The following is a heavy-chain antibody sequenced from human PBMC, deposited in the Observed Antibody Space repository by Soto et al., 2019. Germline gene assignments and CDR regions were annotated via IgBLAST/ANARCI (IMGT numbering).Heavy chain of an antibody. V-gene: IGHV4-39*01. J-gene: IGHJ4*02. CDR2: IYYSGNT. D-gene: IGHD2-15*01. CDR3: ARRDPGRENLTY. Sequence: PSEPLSLTCSVFGDSISSSSYYWSWIRQPPGKGLGWIGSIYYSGNTYYNPSLKSRVTISVDTSKNQFSLKLTSVTAAETAIYYCARRDPGRENLTYWGQGTQVTVSX. CDR1: GDSISSSSYY.